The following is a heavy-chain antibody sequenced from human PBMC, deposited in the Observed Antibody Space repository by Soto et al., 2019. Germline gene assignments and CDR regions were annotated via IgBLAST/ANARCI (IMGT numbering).Heavy chain of an antibody. CDR3: ARAPGGGDGATYFFDY. V-gene: IGHV3-30-3*01. Sequence: GGSLRLSCAASGFTFSSYTMHWVRQAPGKGLEWVAVISYDGSNKYYADSVKGRFTISRDNSKNTLYLQMNSLRAEDTAVYYCARAPGGGDGATYFFDYWGQGTLVTVSS. D-gene: IGHD1-26*01. CDR1: GFTFSSYT. J-gene: IGHJ4*02. CDR2: ISYDGSNK.